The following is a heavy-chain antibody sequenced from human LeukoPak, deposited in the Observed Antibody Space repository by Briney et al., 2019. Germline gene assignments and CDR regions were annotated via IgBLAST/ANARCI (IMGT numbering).Heavy chain of an antibody. CDR1: GFTFSSHS. CDR2: IRNDETEI. J-gene: IGHJ4*02. CDR3: AKDGGRYRFDF. Sequence: GGSLRLSCAASGFTFSSHSMNWIRQSPGRGLEWVSFIRNDETEIHYADFAKGRFTISRDRSKNSVYLQMNSLRPDDTALYYCAKDGGRYRFDFWGQGTMVTVSS. D-gene: IGHD3-16*02. V-gene: IGHV3-30*02.